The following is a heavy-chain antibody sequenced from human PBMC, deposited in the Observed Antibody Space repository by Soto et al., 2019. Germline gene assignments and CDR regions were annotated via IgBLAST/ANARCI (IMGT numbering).Heavy chain of an antibody. J-gene: IGHJ4*02. CDR2: IYYSGST. V-gene: IGHV4-59*01. Sequence: PSETLSLTCTVSGGSISSYYWSWIRQPPGKGLEWIGYIYYSGSTNYNPSLKSRVTISVDTSKNQFSLKLSSVTAADTAVYYCERWSYYFDYWGQGTLVTVSS. CDR1: GGSISSYY. CDR3: ERWSYYFDY.